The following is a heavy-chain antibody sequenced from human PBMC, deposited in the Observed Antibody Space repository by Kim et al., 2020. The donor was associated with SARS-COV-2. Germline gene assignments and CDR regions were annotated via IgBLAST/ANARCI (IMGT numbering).Heavy chain of an antibody. Sequence: GGSLRLSCAASGFTFSSYSMNWVRQAPGKGLEWVSSISSSSSYIYYADSVKGRFTISRDNAKNSLYLQMNSLRAEDTAVYYCARVQFSSGWYGGLDYWGQGTLVTVSS. CDR3: ARVQFSSGWYGGLDY. J-gene: IGHJ4*02. CDR1: GFTFSSYS. V-gene: IGHV3-21*01. D-gene: IGHD6-19*01. CDR2: ISSSSSYI.